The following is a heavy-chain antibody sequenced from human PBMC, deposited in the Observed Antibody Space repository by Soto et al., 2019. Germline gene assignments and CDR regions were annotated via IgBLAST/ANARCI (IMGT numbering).Heavy chain of an antibody. CDR2: INTDGSII. Sequence: GGSLRLSCTASGFTFSSYAMSWVRQAPGEGLVWVSRINTDGSIIDYADSVKGRFTVSRDNAKNTLYLQMNSLRAEDTAVYYCAKDQINYVWGSYRPYYCDYWGQGTLVTVSS. CDR3: AKDQINYVWGSYRPYYCDY. V-gene: IGHV3-74*01. CDR1: GFTFSSYA. J-gene: IGHJ4*02. D-gene: IGHD3-16*02.